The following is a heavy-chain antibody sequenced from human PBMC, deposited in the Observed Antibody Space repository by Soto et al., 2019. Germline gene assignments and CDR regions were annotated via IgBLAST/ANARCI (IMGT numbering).Heavy chain of an antibody. V-gene: IGHV3-9*01. Sequence: GGSLRLSCAASGFTFDDYAMHWVRQAPGKGLEWVSGISWNSGSIGYADSVKGRFTISRDNAKNSLYLQMNSLRAEDTALYYCAKDISLQPRHHMDVWGKGTTVTVSS. CDR3: AKDISLQPRHHMDV. CDR1: GFTFDDYA. J-gene: IGHJ6*03. CDR2: ISWNSGSI. D-gene: IGHD4-4*01.